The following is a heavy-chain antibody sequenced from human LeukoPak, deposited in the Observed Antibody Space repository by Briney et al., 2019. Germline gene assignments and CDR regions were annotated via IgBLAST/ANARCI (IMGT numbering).Heavy chain of an antibody. CDR2: IYYSGST. CDR3: AMASYSSSWRVDY. J-gene: IGHJ4*02. Sequence: SETLSLTCTVSGGSISSSSYYWGWIRQPPGKGLEWIGSIYYSGSTYYNPSLKSRVTISVDTSKNQFSLKLSSVTAADTAVYYCAMASYSSSWRVDYWGQGTLVTVSS. D-gene: IGHD6-13*01. V-gene: IGHV4-39*07. CDR1: GGSISSSSYY.